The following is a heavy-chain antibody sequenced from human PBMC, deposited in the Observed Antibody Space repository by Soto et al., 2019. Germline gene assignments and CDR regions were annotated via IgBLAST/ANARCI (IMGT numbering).Heavy chain of an antibody. CDR2: MNPNSGNT. V-gene: IGHV1-8*01. D-gene: IGHD3-22*01. CDR1: GYTFTSYD. CDR3: ARGGYYYDSSAYYRPFDY. Sequence: QVQLVQSGAEVKKPGASVTVACKASGYTFTSYDIKWVRQATGQGREWMGWMNPNSGNTGYAQKFQGRVTMTRSTSISTADMELSSLRSEDTAVYYCARGGYYYDSSAYYRPFDYWGQGTLVTVSS. J-gene: IGHJ4*02.